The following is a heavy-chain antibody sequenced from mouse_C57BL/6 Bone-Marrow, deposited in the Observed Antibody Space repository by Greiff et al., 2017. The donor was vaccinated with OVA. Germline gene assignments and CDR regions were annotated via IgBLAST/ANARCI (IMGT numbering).Heavy chain of an antibody. J-gene: IGHJ2*01. V-gene: IGHV1-26*01. CDR3: ALTGPYYFDY. CDR2: INPNNGGT. D-gene: IGHD4-1*01. Sequence: VQLQQSGPELVKPGASVKISCKASGYTFTDYYMNWVKQSHGKSLEWIGDINPNNGGTSYNQKFKGKATLTVDKSSSTAYMELRSLTSEDSAVYYCALTGPYYFDYWGQGTTLTVSS. CDR1: GYTFTDYY.